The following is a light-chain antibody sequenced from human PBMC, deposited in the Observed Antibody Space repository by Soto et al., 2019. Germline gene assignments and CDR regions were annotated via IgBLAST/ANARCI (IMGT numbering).Light chain of an antibody. V-gene: IGLV1-51*01. CDR2: DND. CDR1: SSNIGNNY. J-gene: IGLJ2*01. Sequence: QSVLTQPPSVSAAPGQKVTISCSGSSSNIGNNYVSWYQQLPGAAPKLLIDDNDNRPSGIPDRFSGSKSGTSATLGITGLQAGDEADYFCGTWDSSLSVVVFGGGTKLTVL. CDR3: GTWDSSLSVVV.